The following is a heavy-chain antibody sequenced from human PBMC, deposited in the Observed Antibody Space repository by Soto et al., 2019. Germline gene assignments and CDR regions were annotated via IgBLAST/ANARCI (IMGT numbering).Heavy chain of an antibody. V-gene: IGHV4-34*01. CDR3: ASHLAVAGTDFEY. CDR2: INHSGST. CDR1: SESFSGYY. J-gene: IGHJ4*02. D-gene: IGHD6-13*01. Sequence: SETLSLTCSVYSESFSGYYWSWIRQPPGKGLEWIGQINHSGSTNYNPSLKSRVTISVDTSKNQFSLKLSSVTAADTAVYYCASHLAVAGTDFEYWGQGTRVTVSS.